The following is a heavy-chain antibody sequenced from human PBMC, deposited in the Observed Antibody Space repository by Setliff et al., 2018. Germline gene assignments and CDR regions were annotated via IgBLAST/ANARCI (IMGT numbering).Heavy chain of an antibody. CDR1: GYTFTDYY. CDR3: ARERGVVPDPNNYYYYMDV. CDR2: IDPNSRST. D-gene: IGHD2-2*01. J-gene: IGHJ6*03. V-gene: IGHV1-2*02. Sequence: ASVKVSCKASGYTFTDYYIHWVRQAPGQGLEWMGWIDPNSRSTHYAQKFQGRVSMTRDTSISTAYMELSRLTSDDTAVYYCARERGVVPDPNNYYYYMDVWGKGTAVTVSS.